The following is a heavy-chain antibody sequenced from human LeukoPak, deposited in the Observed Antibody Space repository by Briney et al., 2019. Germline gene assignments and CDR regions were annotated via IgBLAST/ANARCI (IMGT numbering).Heavy chain of an antibody. J-gene: IGHJ3*02. CDR3: ARNRSASMAAAGTAFDI. V-gene: IGHV4-39*01. Sequence: PSETLSLTCTVSGGSISISSSYWAWIRQPPGKGLEWIGSIYYSGSTSYNPSLKSRVTISVDTSKNQFSLRLSSVTAADTAVYYCARNRSASMAAAGTAFDIWGQGTMVTVSS. D-gene: IGHD6-13*01. CDR2: IYYSGST. CDR1: GGSISISSSY.